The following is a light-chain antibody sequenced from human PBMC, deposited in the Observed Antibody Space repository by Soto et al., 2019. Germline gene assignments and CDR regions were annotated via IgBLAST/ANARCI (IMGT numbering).Light chain of an antibody. CDR1: SSNIGAGYD. J-gene: IGLJ2*01. V-gene: IGLV1-40*01. CDR2: GNT. Sequence: QSVLTQPLSVSGAPGQRATISCTGSSSNIGAGYDVQWYQQLPGAAPRLLIFGNTNRPSGVPDRFSGSRSGTSASLAISGLQAEDEADYYCQSYDIRLSVTVVFGGGTKLTVL. CDR3: QSYDIRLSVTVV.